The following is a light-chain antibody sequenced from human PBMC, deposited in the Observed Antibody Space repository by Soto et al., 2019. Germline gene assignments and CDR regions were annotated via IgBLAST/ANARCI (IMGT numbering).Light chain of an antibody. J-gene: IGKJ1*01. CDR2: KAS. CDR3: QHYNSYSEA. CDR1: QTISSW. V-gene: IGKV1-5*03. Sequence: DIQMTQSPSTLSASLVYTFTITCRASQTISSWLAWYQQKPGKAPKLLIYKASTLKSGVPSRFSGSGSGTEFTLTISSLQPDDFATYYCQHYNSYSEAFGQGTKVDI.